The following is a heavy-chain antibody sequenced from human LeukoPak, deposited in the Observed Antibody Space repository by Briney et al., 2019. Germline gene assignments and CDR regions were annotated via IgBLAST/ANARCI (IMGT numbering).Heavy chain of an antibody. CDR2: IIPIFGTA. CDR1: GGTFSSYA. Sequence: ASVKVSCKASGGTFSSYAISWVRQAPGQGLEWMGGIIPIFGTANYAQKFQGRVTITADKSTSTAYMELSSLRSEDTAVYYCATRGYSNYNDYWGQGTQVTVSS. CDR3: ATRGYSNYNDY. D-gene: IGHD5-18*01. V-gene: IGHV1-69*06. J-gene: IGHJ4*02.